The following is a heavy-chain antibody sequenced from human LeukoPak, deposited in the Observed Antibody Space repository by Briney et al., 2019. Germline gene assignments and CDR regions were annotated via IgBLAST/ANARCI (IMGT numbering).Heavy chain of an antibody. CDR1: GYSFTNYW. D-gene: IGHD3-10*01. Sequence: GESLKISCKGSGYSFTNYWIGWVRQMPGKGLEWMGIIYPGDSDTRYSPSFQGQVTISADKSTSTAYVQWSSLKASHSAMYYCAASTYGSGSYVAFDSWGQGTLVTVSS. CDR3: AASTYGSGSYVAFDS. J-gene: IGHJ4*02. V-gene: IGHV5-51*01. CDR2: IYPGDSDT.